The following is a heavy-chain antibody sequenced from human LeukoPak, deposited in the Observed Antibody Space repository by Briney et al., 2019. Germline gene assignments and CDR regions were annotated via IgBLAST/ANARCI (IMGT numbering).Heavy chain of an antibody. Sequence: SETLSLTCDVPGGSISSGGYYWSWIRQHPGKGLEWIGYIYYSGSTNYNPSLKSRVTISVDTSKNQFSLKLSSVTAADTAVYYCARGSIGVFSYTNWFDPWGQGTLVTVSS. CDR3: ARGSIGVFSYTNWFDP. CDR1: GGSISSGGYY. J-gene: IGHJ5*02. V-gene: IGHV4-31*11. CDR2: IYYSGST. D-gene: IGHD3-22*01.